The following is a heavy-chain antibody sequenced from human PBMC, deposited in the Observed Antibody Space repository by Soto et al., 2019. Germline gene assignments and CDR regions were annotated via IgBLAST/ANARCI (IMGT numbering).Heavy chain of an antibody. CDR2: INPNSGGT. CDR3: ASDPGYCTNGVCYLKYYFDY. CDR1: GYTFTGYY. Sequence: ASVKVSCKASGYTFTGYYMHWVRQAPGQELEWMGWINPNSGGTNYAQKFQGWVTMTRDTSISTAYMELSRLRSDDTAVYYCASDPGYCTNGVCYLKYYFDYWGQGTLVTVSS. J-gene: IGHJ4*02. V-gene: IGHV1-2*04. D-gene: IGHD2-8*01.